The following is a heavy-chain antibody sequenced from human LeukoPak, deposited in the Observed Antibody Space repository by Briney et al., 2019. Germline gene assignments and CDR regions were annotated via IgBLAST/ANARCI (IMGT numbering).Heavy chain of an antibody. CDR1: GYTFTDYC. D-gene: IGHD5-12*01. V-gene: IGHV1-2*02. CDR3: ARDRGGYSGYDQIY. Sequence: ASVKVSCKASGYTFTDYCMHWVRQAPGQGLEWMGWINPNSGGTNYAQKFQGRVTMTLETSISTAYMELSRLRFDDTAAYYCARDRGGYSGYDQIYWGQGTLVTVSS. J-gene: IGHJ4*02. CDR2: INPNSGGT.